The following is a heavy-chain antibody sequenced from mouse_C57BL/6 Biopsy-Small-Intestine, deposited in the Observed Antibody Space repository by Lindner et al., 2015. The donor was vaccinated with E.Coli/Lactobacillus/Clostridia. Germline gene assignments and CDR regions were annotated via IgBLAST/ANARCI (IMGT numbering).Heavy chain of an antibody. V-gene: IGHV1-81*01. CDR3: ARGAYYSKNYFDY. J-gene: IGHJ2*01. Sequence: VQLQESGAELARPGASVKLSCKASGYTFTSYGISWVKQRTGQGLEWIGEIYPRSGNTYYNEKFKGKATLTADKSSSTAYMELRSLTSEDSAVYFCARGAYYSKNYFDYWGQGTTLTVSS. D-gene: IGHD2-5*01. CDR2: IYPRSGNT. CDR1: GYTFTSYG.